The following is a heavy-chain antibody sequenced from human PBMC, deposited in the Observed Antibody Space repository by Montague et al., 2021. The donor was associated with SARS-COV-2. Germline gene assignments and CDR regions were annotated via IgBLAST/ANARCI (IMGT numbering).Heavy chain of an antibody. D-gene: IGHD2-2*01. CDR2: IYYSGST. Sequence: SETLSLTCTVSGGSINRGDYYWSWIRQPPGKGLEWIGSIYYSGSTYYNPSLKSRVTISVDTSKNQFSLKLSSVTAADTAVYYCARLKAPYCSSTSCYSASWFDPWGQGTLVTVSS. CDR1: GGSINRGDYY. J-gene: IGHJ5*02. CDR3: ARLKAPYCSSTSCYSASWFDP. V-gene: IGHV4-39*01.